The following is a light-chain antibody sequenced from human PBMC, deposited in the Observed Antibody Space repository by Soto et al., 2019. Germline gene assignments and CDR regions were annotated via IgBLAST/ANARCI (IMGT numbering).Light chain of an antibody. CDR1: ESVGSN. CDR2: DAS. Sequence: EIVMAQSPVTLCVSPGERATLSCRSSESVGSNLAWYQQKPGQPPRLLIYDASMRETGVPPRFSGSGSGTEFTLTISNLQSEDFAIYYCQQRSNWPPSITFGQGTRLEIK. V-gene: IGKV3-15*01. J-gene: IGKJ5*01. CDR3: QQRSNWPPSIT.